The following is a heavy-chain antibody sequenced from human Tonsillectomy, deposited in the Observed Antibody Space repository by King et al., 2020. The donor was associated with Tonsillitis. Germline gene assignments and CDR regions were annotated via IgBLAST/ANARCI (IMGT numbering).Heavy chain of an antibody. V-gene: IGHV4-39*01. CDR2: IYYSGST. Sequence: QLQESGPGLVKPSETLSLTCTVSGGSISSSSYYWGWIRQPPGKGLEWIGSIYYSGSTYYNPSLKSRVTISVDTSKNQFSLKLSSVTAADTAVYYWAGSLPGIAVAGDYWGQGTLVTVSS. CDR3: AGSLPGIAVAGDY. J-gene: IGHJ4*02. D-gene: IGHD6-19*01. CDR1: GGSISSSSYY.